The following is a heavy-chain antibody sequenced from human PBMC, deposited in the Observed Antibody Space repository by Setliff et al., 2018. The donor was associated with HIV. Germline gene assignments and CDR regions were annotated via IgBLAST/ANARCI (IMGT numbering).Heavy chain of an antibody. Sequence: GGSLRLSCAASGFTFSTFSMGWVRQAPGKGLEWVSSITSRSADIYYADSVRGRFTISRDNARNSLLLQMNSLRADDTAVYYCARVRPLGYCSTGACPPDYWGQGTLVTVSS. D-gene: IGHD2-8*01. V-gene: IGHV3-21*01. CDR3: ARVRPLGYCSTGACPPDY. CDR2: ITSRSADI. CDR1: GFTFSTFS. J-gene: IGHJ4*02.